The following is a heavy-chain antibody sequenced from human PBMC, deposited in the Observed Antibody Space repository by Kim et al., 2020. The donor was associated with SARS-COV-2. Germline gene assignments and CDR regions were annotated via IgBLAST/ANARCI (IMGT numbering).Heavy chain of an antibody. Sequence: ASVKVSCKASGYTFTSYAMHWVRQAPGQRLEWMGWINAGNGNTKYSQKFQGRVTITRDTSASTAYMELSSLRSEDTAVYYCARSELWFGELSWFDPWGQGTLVTVPS. CDR3: ARSELWFGELSWFDP. CDR2: INAGNGNT. D-gene: IGHD3-10*01. J-gene: IGHJ5*02. V-gene: IGHV1-3*01. CDR1: GYTFTSYA.